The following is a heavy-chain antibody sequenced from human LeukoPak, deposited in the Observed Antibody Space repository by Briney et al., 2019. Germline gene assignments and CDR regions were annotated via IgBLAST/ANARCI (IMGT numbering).Heavy chain of an antibody. Sequence: GASVKVSCKASGGTFSSYTISWVRQAPGQGLEWMGRIIPILGMANYAQKFQGRVTITADKSTSTAYMKLSSLRSEDTAVYYCARDPLYDSSGYYYYYYGMDVWGQGTTVTVSS. CDR3: ARDPLYDSSGYYYYYYGMDV. CDR2: IIPILGMA. V-gene: IGHV1-69*04. CDR1: GGTFSSYT. J-gene: IGHJ6*02. D-gene: IGHD3-22*01.